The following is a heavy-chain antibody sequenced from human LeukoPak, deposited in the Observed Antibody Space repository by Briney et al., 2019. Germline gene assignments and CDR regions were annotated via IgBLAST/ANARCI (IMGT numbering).Heavy chain of an antibody. J-gene: IGHJ4*02. Sequence: ASVKVSCKASGYTFTSHDINWVRQAAGQAPEWIGWVGPNSGDTGYAQKFQGRVTITRSTSISTAYMELSSLRSDDTAVYYCTRHTSPTFDYWGQGTLVTVSS. CDR3: TRHTSPTFDY. D-gene: IGHD2-2*01. CDR1: GYTFTSHD. V-gene: IGHV1-8*01. CDR2: VGPNSGDT.